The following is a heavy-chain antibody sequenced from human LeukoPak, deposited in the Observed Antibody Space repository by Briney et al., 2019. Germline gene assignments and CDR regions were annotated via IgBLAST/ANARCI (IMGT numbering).Heavy chain of an antibody. J-gene: IGHJ4*02. CDR2: ISAYNGNT. Sequence: ASVKVSCKASGYTFTSYGISWLRQAPGQGLEWMGWISAYNGNTNYAQKLQGRVTMTTDTSTSTAYMELRSLRSDDTAVYYCARAQYCSSTSCPISYWGQGSLVTVSS. CDR3: ARAQYCSSTSCPISY. V-gene: IGHV1-18*01. CDR1: GYTFTSYG. D-gene: IGHD2-2*01.